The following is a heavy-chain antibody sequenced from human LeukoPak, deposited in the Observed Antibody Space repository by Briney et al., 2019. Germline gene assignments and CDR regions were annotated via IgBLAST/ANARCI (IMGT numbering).Heavy chain of an antibody. CDR1: GYTFTSYD. J-gene: IGHJ4*02. Sequence: ASVKVSCKASGYTFTSYDINWVRQAPGQGLEWMGWMNPNSGNTGYAQKFQGRVTMTRNTSISTAYMELSSLRSEDTAVYYCARGRSQQQKVYAWGYWGQGTLVTVSS. CDR3: ARGRSQQQKVYAWGY. V-gene: IGHV1-8*01. D-gene: IGHD2-8*01. CDR2: MNPNSGNT.